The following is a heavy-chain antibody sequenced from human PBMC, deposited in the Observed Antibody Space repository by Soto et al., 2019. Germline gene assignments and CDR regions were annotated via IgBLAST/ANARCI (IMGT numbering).Heavy chain of an antibody. CDR2: IYYSGST. D-gene: IGHD2-2*01. CDR3: AREGGDCSSTSCYFDY. CDR1: GGSISSYY. V-gene: IGHV4-59*01. J-gene: IGHJ4*02. Sequence: SETLSLTCTVSGGSISSYYWSWIRQPPGKGLEWIGYIYYSGSTNYNPSLKSRVTISVDTSNNQFSLKLSSVTAADTAVYYCAREGGDCSSTSCYFDYWGQGTLVTVSS.